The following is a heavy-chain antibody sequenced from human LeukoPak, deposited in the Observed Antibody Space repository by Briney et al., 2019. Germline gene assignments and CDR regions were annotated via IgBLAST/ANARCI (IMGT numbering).Heavy chain of an antibody. CDR3: ARGHCSSTSCRNWFDP. D-gene: IGHD2-2*01. Sequence: SVKVSCKASGGTFSSYAISWVRQAPGQGLEWMGGIIPIFGTANYAQKFQGRVTITTDESTSTAYMELSSLRSEDTAVYYCARGHCSSTSCRNWFDPWGQGTLVTVSS. CDR2: IIPIFGTA. CDR1: GGTFSSYA. J-gene: IGHJ5*02. V-gene: IGHV1-69*05.